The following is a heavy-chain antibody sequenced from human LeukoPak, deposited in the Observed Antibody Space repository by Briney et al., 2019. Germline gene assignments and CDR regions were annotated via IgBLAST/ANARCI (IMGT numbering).Heavy chain of an antibody. Sequence: GESLKISCKGSGYSFATYWIGWVRQMPGKGLEWMGINYPGDSDTTYSPSFQGQVTMSADKSISTAFLQWSSLRASDTAMYYCARRVSSSGFDAFDVWGQGTMVTVSS. CDR1: GYSFATYW. J-gene: IGHJ3*01. CDR3: ARRVSSSGFDAFDV. V-gene: IGHV5-51*01. D-gene: IGHD3-16*01. CDR2: NYPGDSDT.